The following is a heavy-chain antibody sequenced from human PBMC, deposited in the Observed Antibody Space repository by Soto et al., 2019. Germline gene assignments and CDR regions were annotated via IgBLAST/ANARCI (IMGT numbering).Heavy chain of an antibody. D-gene: IGHD6-13*01. J-gene: IGHJ6*02. Sequence: ASVKVSCKTSGYTFTSYGISWVRQAPGQGLEWMGWISTDKGKTNYAQKFQGRVTMTTDTSTSTAYMELRSLRSDDTAVYYCARRYSSSLDVWGQGTTVTVSS. CDR3: ARRYSSSLDV. V-gene: IGHV1-18*01. CDR1: GYTFTSYG. CDR2: ISTDKGKT.